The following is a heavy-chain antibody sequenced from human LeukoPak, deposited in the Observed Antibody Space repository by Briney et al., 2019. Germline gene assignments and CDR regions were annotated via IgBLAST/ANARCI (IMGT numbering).Heavy chain of an antibody. V-gene: IGHV3-53*05. J-gene: IGHJ4*02. CDR1: GFTVSSNY. CDR3: ATLGYGGVPFDY. CDR2: IYSGGST. Sequence: PPGGSLRLSCAASGFTVSSNYMSWVHQAPGKGLEWVSVIYSGGSTYYADSVKGRFTISRDNSKNTLYLQMNSLRAEDTAVYYCATLGYGGVPFDYWGQGTLVTVSS. D-gene: IGHD3-16*01.